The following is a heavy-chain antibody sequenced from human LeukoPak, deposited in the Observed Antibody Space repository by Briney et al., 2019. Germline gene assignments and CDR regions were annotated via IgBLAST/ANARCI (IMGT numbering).Heavy chain of an antibody. Sequence: PGESLKISCKPSEYTLTTYWIAWVRQLPGKGLKWMGIIYPGDSEIRYSPSFQGQVTISADKSITTAYLQWSSLKASETAMYYCARSPRDGYHDSFDIWGQGTMVTVSS. CDR3: ARSPRDGYHDSFDI. J-gene: IGHJ3*02. CDR1: EYTLTTYW. V-gene: IGHV5-51*01. CDR2: IYPGDSEI. D-gene: IGHD5-24*01.